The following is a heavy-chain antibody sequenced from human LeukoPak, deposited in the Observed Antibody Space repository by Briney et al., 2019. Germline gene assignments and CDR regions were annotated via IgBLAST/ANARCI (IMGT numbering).Heavy chain of an antibody. CDR3: ARELGINAFDV. D-gene: IGHD3-16*01. V-gene: IGHV1-2*02. CDR2: IDPNSGGT. J-gene: IGHJ3*01. CDR1: GYTLTDNH. Sequence: ASVKVSCKTSGYTLTDNHLYWVRQAPGQGPEWMGWIDPNSGGTNFAQNFQGRLTMTRGTSINTAYMELSRLTSDDTAVYYCARELGINAFDVWGQGTMVTVSS.